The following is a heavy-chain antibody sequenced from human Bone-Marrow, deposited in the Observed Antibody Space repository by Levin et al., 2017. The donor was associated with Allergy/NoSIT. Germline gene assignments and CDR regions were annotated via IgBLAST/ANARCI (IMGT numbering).Heavy chain of an antibody. V-gene: IGHV4-39*01. J-gene: IGHJ3*02. Sequence: SQTLSLTCTVSGGSISSSSYYWGWIRQPPGKGLEWIGSIYYSGSTYYNPSLKSRVTISVDTSKNQFSLKLSSVTAADTAVYYCARPAYCSSTSCYQDAFDIWGQGTMVTVSS. D-gene: IGHD2-2*01. CDR1: GGSISSSSYY. CDR2: IYYSGST. CDR3: ARPAYCSSTSCYQDAFDI.